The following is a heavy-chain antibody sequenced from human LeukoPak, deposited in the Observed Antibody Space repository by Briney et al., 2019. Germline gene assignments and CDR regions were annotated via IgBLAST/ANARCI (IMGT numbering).Heavy chain of an antibody. D-gene: IGHD6-13*01. CDR1: GGSISSSSYY. J-gene: IGHJ4*02. CDR3: ARAGTDY. V-gene: IGHV4-39*07. Sequence: KSSETLSLTCTVSGGSISSSSYYWGWIRQPPGKGLEWIGEIYHSGSTNYNPSLKSRVTISVDKSKNQFSLKLSSVTAADTAVYYCARAGTDYWGQGTLVTVSS. CDR2: IYHSGST.